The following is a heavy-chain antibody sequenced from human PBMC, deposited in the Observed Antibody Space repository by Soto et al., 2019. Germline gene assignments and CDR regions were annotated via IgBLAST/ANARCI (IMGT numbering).Heavy chain of an antibody. D-gene: IGHD2-15*01. CDR2: IYYSGST. Sequence: SETLSLTCTVSVGSISSSSYYWGWVLQPPGKGLEWIGSIYYSGSTYYNPSLKSRVTISVDTSKNQFSLKLSSVTAADTAVYYCARLGGNGYYFDYWGQGTLVTVSS. V-gene: IGHV4-39*01. CDR1: VGSISSSSYY. J-gene: IGHJ4*02. CDR3: ARLGGNGYYFDY.